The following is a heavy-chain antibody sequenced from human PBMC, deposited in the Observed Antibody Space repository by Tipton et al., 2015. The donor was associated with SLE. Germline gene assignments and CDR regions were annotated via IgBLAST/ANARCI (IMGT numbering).Heavy chain of an antibody. D-gene: IGHD3-3*01. Sequence: LSLTCTVSGGSISSYYWSWIRQPPGKGLEWICFIRSKPYGETTDCAASVKGRFSISRDDSNSIAYLQMNSLKIEDTAVYYCTRTGIFGVVTAFDIWGQGTMVTVSS. CDR1: GGSISSYY. CDR3: TRTGIFGVVTAFDI. CDR2: IRSKPYGETT. V-gene: IGHV3-49*03. J-gene: IGHJ3*02.